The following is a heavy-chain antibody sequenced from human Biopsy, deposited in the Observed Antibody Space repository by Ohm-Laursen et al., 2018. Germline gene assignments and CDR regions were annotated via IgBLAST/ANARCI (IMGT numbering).Heavy chain of an antibody. CDR3: ARIIVRSSGSSNYFDY. Sequence: GTLSLTCPVTDKSINKYYWSWLRQPAGKGLEYIGRILFSGDTNPDYNPSLKTRVTMSLDTSKNQFSLRLSSVTAVDTAIYYCARIIVRSSGSSNYFDYWGQGTLVTVSS. J-gene: IGHJ4*02. D-gene: IGHD3-22*01. CDR2: ILFSGDT. CDR1: DKSINKYY. V-gene: IGHV4-4*07.